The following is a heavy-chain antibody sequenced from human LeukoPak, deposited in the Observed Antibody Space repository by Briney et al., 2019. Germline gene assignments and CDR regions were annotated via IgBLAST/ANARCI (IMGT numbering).Heavy chain of an antibody. D-gene: IGHD5-12*01. CDR3: AREGVATYYFDY. Sequence: ASVKVSCKASGCTFTGYYMHWVRQAPGQGLEWMGWINPNSGGTNYAQKFQGRVTMTRDTSISTAYMELSRLRSDDTAVYYCAREGVATYYFDYWGQGTLVTVSS. J-gene: IGHJ4*02. CDR1: GCTFTGYY. V-gene: IGHV1-2*02. CDR2: INPNSGGT.